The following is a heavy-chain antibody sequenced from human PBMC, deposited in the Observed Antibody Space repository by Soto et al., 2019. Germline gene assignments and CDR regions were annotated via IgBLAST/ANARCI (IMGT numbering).Heavy chain of an antibody. J-gene: IGHJ5*02. CDR2: MQHTGNT. CDR1: GASIRSYH. Sequence: QVQLQESGPGLVKPSETLSLTCAVSGASIRSYHWSWIRQPAGKGLEWIGRMQHTGNTNYNPSLKSRVTMSVDTSKNQISLKMTSVTAADTAVYFGAKDVSSRRWFDPWGQGILVIVSS. D-gene: IGHD3-16*01. V-gene: IGHV4-4*07. CDR3: AKDVSSRRWFDP.